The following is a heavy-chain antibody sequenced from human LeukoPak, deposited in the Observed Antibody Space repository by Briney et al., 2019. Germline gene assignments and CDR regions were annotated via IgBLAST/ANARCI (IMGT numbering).Heavy chain of an antibody. CDR1: GFTFSSYA. J-gene: IGHJ6*02. D-gene: IGHD4-11*01. V-gene: IGHV3-23*01. CDR3: ATDYGNYNYYYYGMDV. Sequence: GGSLRLSCAASGFTFSSYAMSWVRQAPGKGLEWVSAISGSGGSTYYADSVKGRFTISRDNSKNTLYLQMNSLRAEDTAVHYCATDYGNYNYYYYGMDVWGQGTTVTVSS. CDR2: ISGSGGST.